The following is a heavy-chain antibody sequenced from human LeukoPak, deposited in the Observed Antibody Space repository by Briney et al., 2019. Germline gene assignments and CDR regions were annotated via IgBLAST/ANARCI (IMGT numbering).Heavy chain of an antibody. CDR2: IYYSGST. J-gene: IGHJ3*02. CDR3: ARKSNDAFDI. Sequence: SETLSLTCTVSGGSISSHYWSWIRQPPGKGLEWIGYIYYSGSTNYNPSLKSRVTISVDTSKNQFSLKLSSVTAADTAVYYCARKSNDAFDIWGQGTMVTVSS. V-gene: IGHV4-59*11. CDR1: GGSISSHY.